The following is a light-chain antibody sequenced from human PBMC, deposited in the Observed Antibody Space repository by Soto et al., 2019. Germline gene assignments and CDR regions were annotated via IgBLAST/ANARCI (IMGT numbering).Light chain of an antibody. Sequence: IQMTQSPSTLSASVGDRVTITCLASQSISSWLAWYQQKPGKAPKLLIYKASSLESGVPSRFSGSGSGTEFTLTISSLQPDDFATYYCQQYNSYSTWTFGQATSVDI. CDR2: KAS. V-gene: IGKV1-5*03. CDR3: QQYNSYSTWT. CDR1: QSISSW. J-gene: IGKJ1*01.